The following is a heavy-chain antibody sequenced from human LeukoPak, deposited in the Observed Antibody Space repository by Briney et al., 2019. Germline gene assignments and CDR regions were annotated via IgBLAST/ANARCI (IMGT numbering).Heavy chain of an antibody. CDR3: ARDKKYQLLATPDY. J-gene: IGHJ4*02. Sequence: ASVKVSCKASGYTFTSYGISWVRQAPGQGLEWMGWISAYKGNTNYAQKLQGRVTMTTDTSTSTAYMELRSLRSDDTAVYYCARDKKYQLLATPDYWGQGTLVTVSS. CDR2: ISAYKGNT. D-gene: IGHD2-2*01. V-gene: IGHV1-18*01. CDR1: GYTFTSYG.